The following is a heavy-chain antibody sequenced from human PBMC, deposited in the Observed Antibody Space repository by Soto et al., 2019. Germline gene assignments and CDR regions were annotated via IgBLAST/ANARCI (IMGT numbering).Heavy chain of an antibody. V-gene: IGHV4-30-2*01. CDR1: GGSISNAAYS. D-gene: IGHD1-26*01. Sequence: SETLSLTCTVSGGSISNAAYSWSWIRQPPGKGLEWIGYIYPSGMPFYNPSLRSRVTISIDRSNDQFSLNLKSVTAADTAVYYCVRGESQWDPTRYFDLWGRGTLVTVSS. CDR2: IYPSGMP. CDR3: VRGESQWDPTRYFDL. J-gene: IGHJ2*01.